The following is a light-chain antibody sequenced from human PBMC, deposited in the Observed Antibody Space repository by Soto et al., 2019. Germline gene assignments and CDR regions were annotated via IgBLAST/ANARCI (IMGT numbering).Light chain of an antibody. J-gene: IGLJ1*01. V-gene: IGLV1-47*01. CDR2: RSN. CDR3: AAWDDSLNGLYV. CDR1: SSNFGSNY. Sequence: QSVLTQPPSASGTPGQRVSISSSGSSSNFGSNYVSWYQQLPGTAPKLLIYRSNQRPSGVPDRFSGSMSGTSASLVISGLRSEDEADYYCAAWDDSLNGLYVFGTGTKLTVL.